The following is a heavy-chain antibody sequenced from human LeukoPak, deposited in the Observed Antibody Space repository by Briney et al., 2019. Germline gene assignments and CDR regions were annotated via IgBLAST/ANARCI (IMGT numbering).Heavy chain of an antibody. V-gene: IGHV1-2*06. Sequence: ASVKVSCKASGYTFTGYYMHWVRQAPGQGLEWMGRVNPNSGGTNYAQKLQGRVTMTTDTSTSTAYMELRSLRSDDTAVYYCARGRREWFGELYPFDYWGQGTLVTVSS. D-gene: IGHD3-10*01. CDR2: VNPNSGGT. J-gene: IGHJ4*02. CDR1: GYTFTGYY. CDR3: ARGRREWFGELYPFDY.